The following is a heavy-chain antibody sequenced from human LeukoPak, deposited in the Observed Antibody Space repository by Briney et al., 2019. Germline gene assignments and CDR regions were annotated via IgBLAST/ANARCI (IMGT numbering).Heavy chain of an antibody. CDR2: IYHSGST. J-gene: IGHJ5*02. Sequence: SETLSLTCTVSGYSVSSGYYWGWIRQSPGKGLEWIGSIYHSGSTYYSPSLRSRVTISVDTSKNQFSLKLSSVTAADTAVYYCARHPTGYSSSWYWFDPWGQGTLVTVSS. CDR3: ARHPTGYSSSWYWFDP. CDR1: GYSVSSGYY. V-gene: IGHV4-38-2*02. D-gene: IGHD6-13*01.